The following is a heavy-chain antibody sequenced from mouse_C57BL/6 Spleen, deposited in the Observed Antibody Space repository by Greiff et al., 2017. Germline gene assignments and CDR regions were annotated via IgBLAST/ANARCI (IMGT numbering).Heavy chain of an antibody. V-gene: IGHV1-15*01. CDR3: TRQDY. J-gene: IGHJ2*01. CDR2: IDPETGGT. CDR1: GYTFTDYE. Sequence: QFQLQQSGAELVRPGASVTLSCKASGYTFTDYEVHWVKQTPVHGLAWIGAIDPETGGTAYNQKFKGKAILTADKSSSTAYMELRSLTSEDSAVYYCTRQDYWGQGTTLTVSS.